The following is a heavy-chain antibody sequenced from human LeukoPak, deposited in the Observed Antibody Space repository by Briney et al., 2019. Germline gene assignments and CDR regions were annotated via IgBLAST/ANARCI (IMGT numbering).Heavy chain of an antibody. CDR3: AKVRATNNWFDP. V-gene: IGHV3-21*01. CDR1: GFTFSSYS. Sequence: GGSLRLSCAASGFTFSSYSMNWVRQAPGKGLEWVSSISTSSSYIYYADSVKGRFTISRDNAKKLLYLQMNSLRAEDTAVYYCAKVRATNNWFDPWGQGTLVTVSS. CDR2: ISTSSSYI. D-gene: IGHD5-12*01. J-gene: IGHJ5*02.